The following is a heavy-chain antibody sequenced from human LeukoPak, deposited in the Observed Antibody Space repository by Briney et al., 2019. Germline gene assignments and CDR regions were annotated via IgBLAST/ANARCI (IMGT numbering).Heavy chain of an antibody. D-gene: IGHD5-12*01. J-gene: IGHJ3*02. CDR1: GGTFSSYA. CDR2: IIPIFGTA. V-gene: IGHV1-69*13. CDR3: AILGGYDGDPSAFDI. Sequence: ASVKVSCKASGGTFSSYAISWVRQAPGQGLEWMGGIIPIFGTANYAQKFQGRVKITADESTSTAYMELSSLRSEDTAVYYCAILGGYDGDPSAFDIWGQGTMVTVSS.